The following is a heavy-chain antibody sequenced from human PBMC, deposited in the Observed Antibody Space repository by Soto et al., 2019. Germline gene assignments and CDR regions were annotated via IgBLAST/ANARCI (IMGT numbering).Heavy chain of an antibody. V-gene: IGHV4-34*02. CDR3: GGVGIPFPDSPSNWFDP. CDR2: IDQSGST. CDR1: GGPLTNHF. D-gene: IGHD2-21*01. Sequence: QVQLQQWGAGLLKPSETLSLTCAVNGGPLTNHFWSWIRQPPGRGLEWSGDIDQSGSTNYNPYLERPVTMPVDTFKSRAPPKVTSLTVADTAVYFRGGVGIPFPDSPSNWFDPWCQGTRFTVSS. J-gene: IGHJ5*02.